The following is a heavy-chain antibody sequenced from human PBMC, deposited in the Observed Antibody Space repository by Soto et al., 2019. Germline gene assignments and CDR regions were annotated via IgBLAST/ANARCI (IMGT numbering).Heavy chain of an antibody. D-gene: IGHD5-18*01. CDR3: ARISSVDPYGYVNGGLDV. Sequence: SETLSLTCSVSGGSIRSYYWSWIRQSPEKGLEWIGYFYHSGNSNYNPSLKSRVTISVDTSKNQLSLSLRSVTAADTAVYFCARISSVDPYGYVNGGLDVWGQGTTVNVSS. J-gene: IGHJ6*02. CDR1: GGSIRSYY. V-gene: IGHV4-59*01. CDR2: FYHSGNS.